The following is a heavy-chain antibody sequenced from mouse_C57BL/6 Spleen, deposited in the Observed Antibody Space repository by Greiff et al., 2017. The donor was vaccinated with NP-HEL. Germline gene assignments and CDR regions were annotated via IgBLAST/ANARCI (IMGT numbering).Heavy chain of an antibody. D-gene: IGHD4-1*01. J-gene: IGHJ1*03. Sequence: DVKLVESEGGLVQPGSSMKLSCTASGFTFSDYYMAWVRQVPEKGLEWVANINYDGSSTYYLDSLKSRFIISRDNAKNILYLQMSSLKSEDTATYYCARDGVGPWYFDVWGTGTTVTVSS. CDR2: INYDGSST. CDR3: ARDGVGPWYFDV. V-gene: IGHV5-16*01. CDR1: GFTFSDYY.